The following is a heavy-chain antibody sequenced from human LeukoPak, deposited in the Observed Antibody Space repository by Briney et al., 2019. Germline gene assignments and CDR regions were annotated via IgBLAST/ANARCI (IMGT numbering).Heavy chain of an antibody. D-gene: IGHD3-22*01. V-gene: IGHV4-59*01. J-gene: IGHJ4*02. Sequence: PSETLSPTCTVSGGSISSYYWSWIRQPPGKGLEWIGYIYYSGSTNYNPSLKSRVIISVDTSKNQFSLKLSSVTAADTAVYYCAGTYYYDSSGYYYDYWGQGTLVTVSS. CDR3: AGTYYYDSSGYYYDY. CDR2: IYYSGST. CDR1: GGSISSYY.